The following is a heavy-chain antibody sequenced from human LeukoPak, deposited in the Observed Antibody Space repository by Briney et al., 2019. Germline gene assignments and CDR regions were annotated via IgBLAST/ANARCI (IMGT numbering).Heavy chain of an antibody. CDR2: ISGSGGST. V-gene: IGHV3-23*01. Sequence: PGGSLRLSCAASGFTFSSYAMSWVRQAPGKGLEWVSAISGSGGSTYYADSVRGRFTISRDNSKNTLYLQMSSLRAEDTAVYYCAKESTMVRGVIPLDYWGQGTLVTVSS. D-gene: IGHD3-10*01. J-gene: IGHJ4*02. CDR3: AKESTMVRGVIPLDY. CDR1: GFTFSSYA.